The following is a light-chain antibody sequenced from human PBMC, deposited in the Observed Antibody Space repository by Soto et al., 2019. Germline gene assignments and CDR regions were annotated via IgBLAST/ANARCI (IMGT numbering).Light chain of an antibody. V-gene: IGKV3-20*01. CDR3: QQYGSSPPVT. J-gene: IGKJ5*01. CDR1: QSVSSY. Sequence: EIVLTQSPDTLSLSPGERATLSCRASQSVSSYLAWYQQKPGQAPRLLIYGASSRATGIPDRFSGSGSGTDFTLTISRLEPEDFAVYYCQQYGSSPPVTFGQGTLLE. CDR2: GAS.